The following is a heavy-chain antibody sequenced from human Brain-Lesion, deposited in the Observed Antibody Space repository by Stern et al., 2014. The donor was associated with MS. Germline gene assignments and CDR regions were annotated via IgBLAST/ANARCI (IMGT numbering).Heavy chain of an antibody. J-gene: IGHJ1*01. V-gene: IGHV3-23*04. CDR3: AKWPHHIAVAGTRYFQH. Sequence: EVHLVASGGGLVQPGGSLRLSCAASGFSFSTYAMSWVRPTPGKGLQWVSVISGRAGPTYYADSVKGRFTISRYTFKYTLFMQMDSLRADDTAVYYCAKWPHHIAVAGTRYFQHWGQGTLVTVSS. CDR2: ISGRAGPT. CDR1: GFSFSTYA. D-gene: IGHD6-19*01.